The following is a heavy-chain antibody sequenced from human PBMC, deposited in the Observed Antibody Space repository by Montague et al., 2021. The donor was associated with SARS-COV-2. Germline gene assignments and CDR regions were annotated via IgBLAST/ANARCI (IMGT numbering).Heavy chain of an antibody. CDR1: GDSVAVDGAA. CDR3: ARGSSGYYTPRPCDY. J-gene: IGHJ4*02. V-gene: IGHV6-1*01. CDR2: RYHRPEWYN. D-gene: IGHD3-22*01. Sequence: CAISGDSVAVDGAACNWVRQSPSLDFQWLGRRYHRPEWYNDYAVSVKSRITINPDTSKNQFSLQLNSVTPEDTAVYYCARGSSGYYTPRPCDYWGQGTLVTVAS.